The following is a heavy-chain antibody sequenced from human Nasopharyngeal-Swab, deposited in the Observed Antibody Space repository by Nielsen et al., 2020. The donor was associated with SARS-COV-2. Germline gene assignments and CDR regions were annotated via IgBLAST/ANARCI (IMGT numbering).Heavy chain of an antibody. CDR1: GFTFSTYS. CDR3: ARDLVSSWRAIGNWYFDL. Sequence: GGSLRLSCTASGFTFSTYSMNWVRQAPGKGLESVSSISGTSTYIYYADSVKGRFTVSRDNARNSLYLQMNSLRGDDTAVYYCARDLVSSWRAIGNWYFDLWGRGTLVTVSS. CDR2: ISGTSTYI. V-gene: IGHV3-21*01. J-gene: IGHJ2*01. D-gene: IGHD6-13*01.